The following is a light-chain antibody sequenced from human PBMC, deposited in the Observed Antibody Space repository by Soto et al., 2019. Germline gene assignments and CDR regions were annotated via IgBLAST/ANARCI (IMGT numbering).Light chain of an antibody. CDR3: YSYAGNFTFV. CDR1: SSDVGGYNY. J-gene: IGLJ2*01. V-gene: IGLV2-11*01. CDR2: AVS. Sequence: QPVLTQPRSVSGSPGQSVTISCTGTSSDVGGYNYVSWYQQHPGKAPKLLIYAVSKRPSGVPDRFSGSKSGNTASLTISGLQAEDEADYYCYSYAGNFTFVFGGGTKLTVL.